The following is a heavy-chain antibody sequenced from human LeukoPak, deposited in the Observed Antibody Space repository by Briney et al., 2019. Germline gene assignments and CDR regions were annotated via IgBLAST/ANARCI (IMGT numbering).Heavy chain of an antibody. Sequence: SETLSLTCTVSGGSISSYYWSWVRQPPGKGLEWLGYIYYSGSTNYNPSRKSRVTISVDTSKNQFSLKLSSVTAADTAVYYCARDGGIAVAGTYWFDPWGQGTLVTVSS. V-gene: IGHV4-59*01. D-gene: IGHD6-19*01. CDR1: GGSISSYY. CDR2: IYYSGST. CDR3: ARDGGIAVAGTYWFDP. J-gene: IGHJ5*02.